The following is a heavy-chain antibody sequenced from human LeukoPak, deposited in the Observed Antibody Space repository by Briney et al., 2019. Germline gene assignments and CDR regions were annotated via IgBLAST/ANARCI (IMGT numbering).Heavy chain of an antibody. CDR3: ARRVVPAATPVDNWFDP. CDR2: IYHSGST. Sequence: PSETLSLTCAASGGSISSGGYSWSWIRQPPGKGLEWIGYIYHSGSTYYNPSLKSRVTISVDRSKNQFSLKLSSVTAADTAVYYCARRVVPAATPVDNWFDPWGQGTLVTVSS. CDR1: GGSISSGGYS. J-gene: IGHJ5*02. D-gene: IGHD2-2*01. V-gene: IGHV4-30-2*01.